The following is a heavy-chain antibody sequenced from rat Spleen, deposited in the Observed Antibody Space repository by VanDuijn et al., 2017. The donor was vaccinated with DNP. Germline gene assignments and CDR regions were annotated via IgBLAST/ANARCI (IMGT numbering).Heavy chain of an antibody. CDR2: ISYRGST. D-gene: IGHD1-4*01. Sequence: EVQLQESGPGLVKPSQSLSLTCSVTGYSITRNYCGWIRQFPGNKMEWIGHISYRGSTTYNPSLTNPISITRETSKNQFFLQLNSITTEDTATYYCARSDYRFDYWGQGVMVTVSS. CDR1: GYSITRNY. V-gene: IGHV3-1*01. CDR3: ARSDYRFDY. J-gene: IGHJ2*01.